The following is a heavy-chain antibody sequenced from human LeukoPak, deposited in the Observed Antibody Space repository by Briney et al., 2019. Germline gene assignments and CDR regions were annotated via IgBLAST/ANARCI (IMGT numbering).Heavy chain of an antibody. CDR2: FLNRGST. J-gene: IGHJ6*02. Sequence: SETPFPTLTVSCGSIRWYYWGWVREPAREGPGGVWRFLNRGSTNYNPSLKSRVTMSVDTSKNQFSLKLSSVTAADTAVYYCARAPRGSGKIMGYYYYGMDVWGQGTTVTVSS. CDR3: ARAPRGSGKIMGYYYYGMDV. CDR1: CGSIRWYY. V-gene: IGHV4-4*07. D-gene: IGHD3-10*01.